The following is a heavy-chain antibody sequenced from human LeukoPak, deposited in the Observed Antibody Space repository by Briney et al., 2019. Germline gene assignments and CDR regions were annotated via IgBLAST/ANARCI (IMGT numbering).Heavy chain of an antibody. CDR1: GGSISSGSYY. CDR2: INHSGST. Sequence: PSETLSLTCTVSGGSISSGSYYWSWIRQPPGKGLEWIGEINHSGSTNYNPSLKSRVTISVDTSKNQFSLKLSSVTAADTAVYYCAGGIAVAGIDYWGQGTLVTVSS. V-gene: IGHV4-39*07. J-gene: IGHJ4*02. D-gene: IGHD6-19*01. CDR3: AGGIAVAGIDY.